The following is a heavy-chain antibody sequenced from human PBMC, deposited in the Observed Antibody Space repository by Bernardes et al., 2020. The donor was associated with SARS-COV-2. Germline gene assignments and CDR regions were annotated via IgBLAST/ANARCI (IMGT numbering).Heavy chain of an antibody. Sequence: ASVKVSCMASGYTFTSYGISWVRQAPGQGLEWMGWISAYNGNTNYAQKLQGRVTMTTDTSTSTAYMELRSLRSDDTAVYYCARAISVVPAAIQGWFDPWGQGTLVTVSS. CDR3: ARAISVVPAAIQGWFDP. D-gene: IGHD2-2*01. J-gene: IGHJ5*02. CDR2: ISAYNGNT. V-gene: IGHV1-18*01. CDR1: GYTFTSYG.